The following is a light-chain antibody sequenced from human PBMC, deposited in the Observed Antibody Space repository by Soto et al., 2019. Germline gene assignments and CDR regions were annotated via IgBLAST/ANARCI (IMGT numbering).Light chain of an antibody. Sequence: EVGLSQSPYTLSLSTGETATLSCRASQSVDRYVAWYQQKVGQAPRLLIYDAYSRATGVGARFTGSGSATDFSLTITSLEPEDFAVYYCQQRGKWPSTLAPGTKVAIK. CDR3: QQRGKWPST. J-gene: IGKJ3*01. CDR2: DAY. CDR1: QSVDRY. V-gene: IGKV3-11*01.